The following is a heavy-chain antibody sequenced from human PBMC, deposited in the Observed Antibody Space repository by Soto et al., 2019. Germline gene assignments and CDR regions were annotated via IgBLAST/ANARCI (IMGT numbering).Heavy chain of an antibody. Sequence: AASVKVSCKASGYTFTSYDINWVRQATGQGLEWMGWMNPNSGNTGYAQKFQGRVTMTRNTSISTAYMELSSLRSEDTAVYYCARGRAYYYDSSGYFWGQGTLVTVSS. CDR2: MNPNSGNT. J-gene: IGHJ4*02. CDR3: ARGRAYYYDSSGYF. V-gene: IGHV1-8*01. D-gene: IGHD3-22*01. CDR1: GYTFTSYD.